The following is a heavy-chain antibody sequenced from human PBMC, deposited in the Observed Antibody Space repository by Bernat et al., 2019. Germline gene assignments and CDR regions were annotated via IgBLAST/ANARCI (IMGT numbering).Heavy chain of an antibody. CDR1: GGTFSSYA. V-gene: IGHV1-69*04. D-gene: IGHD6-6*01. CDR2: IIPILGIA. CDR3: ARDWDYWAARPRGFDY. Sequence: QVQLVQSGAEVKKPGSSVKVSCKASGGTFSSYAISWVRQAPGQGLEWMGRIIPILGIANYAQKFQGRVTITADKSTSTAYMELNSLRAEDTAVYYCARDWDYWAARPRGFDYWGQGTLVTVSS. J-gene: IGHJ4*02.